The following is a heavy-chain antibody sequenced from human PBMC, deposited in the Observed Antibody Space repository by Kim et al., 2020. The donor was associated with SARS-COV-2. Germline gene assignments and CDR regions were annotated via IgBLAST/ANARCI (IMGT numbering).Heavy chain of an antibody. J-gene: IGHJ6*02. Sequence: GGSLRLSCAASGSTFDDYGMSWVRQAPGKGLEWVSGINWNGGSTGYADTVKGRCTISRDNAKNSLYLQMNSLRAEDTALYYCARCGVEDVCKGMDVWGQGTTVTVSS. CDR3: ARCGVEDVCKGMDV. D-gene: IGHD3-16*01. V-gene: IGHV3-20*04. CDR1: GSTFDDYG. CDR2: INWNGGST.